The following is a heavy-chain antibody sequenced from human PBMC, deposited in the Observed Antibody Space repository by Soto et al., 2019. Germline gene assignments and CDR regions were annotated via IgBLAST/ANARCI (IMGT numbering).Heavy chain of an antibody. CDR2: IYYSGST. D-gene: IGHD6-13*01. CDR3: ARVGAGYSSSEVDY. J-gene: IGHJ4*02. Sequence: SETLSLTCTVSGGSISSYYWSWIRQPPGKGLEWIGYIYYSGSTNYNPSLKSRVTISVDTSKNQFSLKLSSVTAADTAVYYCARVGAGYSSSEVDYWGQGALVTVSS. CDR1: GGSISSYY. V-gene: IGHV4-59*01.